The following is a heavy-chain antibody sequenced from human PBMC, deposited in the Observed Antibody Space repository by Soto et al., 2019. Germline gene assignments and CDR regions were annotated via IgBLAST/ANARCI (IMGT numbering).Heavy chain of an antibody. CDR2: IYHSGST. V-gene: IGHV4-4*02. CDR3: ARVYMVRGTIIRYFDY. J-gene: IGHJ4*02. D-gene: IGHD3-10*01. CDR1: GGSISSSNW. Sequence: QVQLQESGPGLVKPSGTLSLTCAVSGGSISSSNWWSWVRQPPGKGLEWIGKIYHSGSTNYNPSLKSGVTISVDKSKYQFSLKLSSVTAADPAVYYCARVYMVRGTIIRYFDYWGQGTLVTVSS.